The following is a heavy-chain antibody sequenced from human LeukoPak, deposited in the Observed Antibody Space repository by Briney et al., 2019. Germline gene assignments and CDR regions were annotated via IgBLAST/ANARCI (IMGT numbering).Heavy chain of an antibody. V-gene: IGHV3-74*01. J-gene: IGHJ4*02. CDR1: GFTFSSYW. Sequence: GGSLRLSCAASGFTFSSYWMHWVRQAPGKGLVWVSRINSDGSSTSYADSVKGRFTISRDNSKNTLYLQMNSLRAEDTAVYYCAKGRAYDSSGYIDYWGQGTLVTVSS. D-gene: IGHD3-22*01. CDR2: INSDGSST. CDR3: AKGRAYDSSGYIDY.